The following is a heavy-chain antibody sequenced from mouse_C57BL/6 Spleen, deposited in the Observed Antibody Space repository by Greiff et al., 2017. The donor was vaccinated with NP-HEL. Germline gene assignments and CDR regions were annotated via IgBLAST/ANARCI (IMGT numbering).Heavy chain of an antibody. CDR3: ARNWGYGSRVFYYFDY. J-gene: IGHJ2*01. V-gene: IGHV2-2*01. CDR1: GFSLTSYG. D-gene: IGHD1-1*01. Sequence: QVQLKESGPGLVQPSQSLSITCTVSGFSLTSYGVHWVRQSPGKGLEWLGVIWSGGSADYNAAFISRLSISKDNSKSQVFFKMNSLQADDTAIYYCARNWGYGSRVFYYFDYWGKGTTLTVSS. CDR2: IWSGGSA.